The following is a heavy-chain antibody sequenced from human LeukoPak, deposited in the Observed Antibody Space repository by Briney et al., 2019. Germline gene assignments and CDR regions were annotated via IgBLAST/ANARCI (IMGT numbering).Heavy chain of an antibody. V-gene: IGHV3-7*01. D-gene: IGHD4-11*01. CDR1: GFTFSTYW. CDR3: ARGTGSNYTLGY. CDR2: IKQDGSEK. Sequence: GSLRLSCEASGFTFSTYWMSWVRQAPGKGLEWVANIKQDGSEKYYVDSVKGRFTISRDNSKNSLYLQMNSLRAEDTAVYYCARGTGSNYTLGYWGQGTLVTVSS. J-gene: IGHJ4*02.